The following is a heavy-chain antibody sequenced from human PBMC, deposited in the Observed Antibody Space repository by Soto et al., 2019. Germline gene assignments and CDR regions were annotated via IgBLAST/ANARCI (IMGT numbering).Heavy chain of an antibody. V-gene: IGHV3-73*01. Sequence: GGSLRLSCAASGFTFSDYYMSWIRQAPGKGLEWVGRTRSKTYSYATAYAASVKGRFTISRDDSQSTAYLQMNSLKAEDTAVYYCARDYTGNYFWGQGTLVTVSS. D-gene: IGHD1-26*01. J-gene: IGHJ4*02. CDR2: TRSKTYSYAT. CDR3: ARDYTGNYF. CDR1: GFTFSDYY.